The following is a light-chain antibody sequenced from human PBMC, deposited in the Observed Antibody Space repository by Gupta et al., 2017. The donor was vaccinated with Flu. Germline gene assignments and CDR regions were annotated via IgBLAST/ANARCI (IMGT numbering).Light chain of an antibody. J-gene: IGLJ2*01. Sequence: QSVLTPPPSASGTPGQTVTISCSGSSSNVGSNYLSWYRQVSPTAPKLLIYSTVQRPSGVPDRISGSKSGTSASLVISGLRAEDEADYYCAAWDDTREGVVFGGGTKLTVL. CDR2: STV. CDR1: SSNVGSNY. CDR3: AAWDDTREGVV. V-gene: IGLV1-47*02.